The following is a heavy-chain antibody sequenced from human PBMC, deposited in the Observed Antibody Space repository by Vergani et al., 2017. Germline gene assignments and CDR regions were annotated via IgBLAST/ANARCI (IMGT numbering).Heavy chain of an antibody. CDR2: IYHGKSDT. Sequence: EVQLVQSGAEVKTPGESLKISCKCSGSRFTSYWSGGVRQMPGKGLEWMGIIYHGKSDTRYSPSFQGQVTISADKSISTAYLQWSSLKASDTAMYYCSRVFSMGRVVIYYCMDVWGQGTTVTVSS. CDR1: GSRFTSYW. D-gene: IGHD3-10*01. CDR3: SRVFSMGRVVIYYCMDV. V-gene: IGHV5-51*01. J-gene: IGHJ6*02.